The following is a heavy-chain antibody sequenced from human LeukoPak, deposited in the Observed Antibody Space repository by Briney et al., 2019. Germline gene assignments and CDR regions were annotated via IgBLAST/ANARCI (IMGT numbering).Heavy chain of an antibody. CDR2: IHYNGSP. CDR1: GGSISSSSYY. Sequence: PSETLSLTCTVSGGSISSSSYYWGWIRQPPGKGLEWIGYIHYNGSPNYNPSLKSRVAISVDTSKNQFSLKLSSVTAADTAVYYCARGGVTIFGVATPTNWFDPWGQGTLVTVSS. CDR3: ARGGVTIFGVATPTNWFDP. J-gene: IGHJ5*02. V-gene: IGHV4-61*05. D-gene: IGHD3-3*01.